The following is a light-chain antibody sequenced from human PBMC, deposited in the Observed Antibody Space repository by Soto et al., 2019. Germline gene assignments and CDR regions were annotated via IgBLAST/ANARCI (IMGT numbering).Light chain of an antibody. CDR2: KAS. CDR1: QSISSW. CDR3: QQYISYSWT. V-gene: IGKV1-5*03. Sequence: DIQMTQSPSTLSASVGDRVTITCRASQSISSWLAWYQQKPGKAPNLLIYKASSLESGVPSRFSGSGSGTEFTLTISSLQPDDFATYYCQQYISYSWTFGQGTKVEIK. J-gene: IGKJ1*01.